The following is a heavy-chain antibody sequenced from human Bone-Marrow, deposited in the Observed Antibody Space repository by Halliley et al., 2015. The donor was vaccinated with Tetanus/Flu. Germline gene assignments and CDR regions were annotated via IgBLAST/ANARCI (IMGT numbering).Heavy chain of an antibody. D-gene: IGHD3-22*01. CDR3: ARLHPDSGSYRPYFDA. V-gene: IGHV4-59*01. Sequence: GYIFYDGGTDYNPPLKSRVSMSVDTSKNQFSLKLTSVTAADTAVYYCARLHPDSGSYRPYFDAWGQGILVPVSS. J-gene: IGHJ4*02. CDR2: IFYDGGT.